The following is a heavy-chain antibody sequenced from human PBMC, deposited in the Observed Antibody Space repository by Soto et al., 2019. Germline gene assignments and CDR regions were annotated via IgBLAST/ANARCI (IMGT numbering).Heavy chain of an antibody. D-gene: IGHD2-15*01. CDR2: IYHSGTT. CDR1: GGSLSSFY. J-gene: IGHJ4*01. V-gene: IGHV4-59*01. Sequence: PSETLSLTCTVSGGSLSSFYWGWIRRPAGKGLEWVGYIYHSGTTRYNSSLKSRVTMSVDSSKNEFSLKLTSVTAADTATYYCGRFHKEELATVPPTHYDHWGHGTLVTVSS. CDR3: GRFHKEELATVPPTHYDH.